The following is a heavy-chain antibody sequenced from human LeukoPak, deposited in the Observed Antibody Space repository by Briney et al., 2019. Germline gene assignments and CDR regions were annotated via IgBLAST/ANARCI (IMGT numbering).Heavy chain of an antibody. V-gene: IGHV3-23*01. J-gene: IGHJ4*02. CDR2: ISGSGGST. CDR1: GFTFSSYG. D-gene: IGHD4/OR15-4a*01. CDR3: ARRAGAYSHPYDY. Sequence: HPGGTLRLSCAASGFTFSSYGMSWVRQAPGKGLEWVSVISGSGGSTYYADSVKGRFTISRDNSKNTLYLQMNSLRADDTAVYYCARRAGAYSHPYDYWGQGTLVTVSS.